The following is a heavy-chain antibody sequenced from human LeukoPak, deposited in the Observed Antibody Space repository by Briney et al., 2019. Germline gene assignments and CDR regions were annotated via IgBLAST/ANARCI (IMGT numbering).Heavy chain of an antibody. CDR1: GFTFSTYT. CDR2: ISGSGDST. V-gene: IGHV3-23*01. CDR3: AKVRAPSGWFNSDY. Sequence: GGSLTLSCVASGFTFSTYTMNWIRQAPGKGLEWVSGISGSGDSTYYADSVKGRFTISRDNSKNTLYLQMNSLRVEDTATYYCAKVRAPSGWFNSDYWGQGTLVTVSS. D-gene: IGHD6-19*01. J-gene: IGHJ4*02.